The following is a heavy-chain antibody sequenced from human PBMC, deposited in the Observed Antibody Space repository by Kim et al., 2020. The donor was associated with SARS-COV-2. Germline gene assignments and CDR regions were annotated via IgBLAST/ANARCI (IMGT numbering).Heavy chain of an antibody. V-gene: IGHV3-11*05. J-gene: IGHJ4*02. Sequence: VQGRLTISRDNAKNSLYLQMNSLRAEDTAVYYCARDKFPDYGAFLYYFDYWGQGTLVTVSS. D-gene: IGHD4-17*01. CDR3: ARDKFPDYGAFLYYFDY.